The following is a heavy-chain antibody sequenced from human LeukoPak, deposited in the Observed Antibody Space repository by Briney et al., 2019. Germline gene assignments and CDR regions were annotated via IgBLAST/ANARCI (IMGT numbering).Heavy chain of an antibody. J-gene: IGHJ4*02. V-gene: IGHV3-74*01. CDR2: INSDGSST. CDR3: ARDFLGSSSGD. CDR1: GFTFSSYW. D-gene: IGHD6-6*01. Sequence: GGSLRLSCAASGFTFSSYWMHWVRQAPGKGLGWVSRINSDGSSTIYADSVKGRFTISRDNAKKTLYMQMNSLRAEDTAVYYCARDFLGSSSGDWGQGTLVTVSS.